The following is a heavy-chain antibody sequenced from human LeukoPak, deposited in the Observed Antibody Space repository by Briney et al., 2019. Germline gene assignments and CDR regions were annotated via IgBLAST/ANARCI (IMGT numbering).Heavy chain of an antibody. D-gene: IGHD4-17*01. J-gene: IGHJ5*02. CDR2: ISSSSSYT. CDR3: ARDPGDGDYFPNWFDP. Sequence: PGGSLRLSCAASGFTFSDYYMSWIRQAPGKGLEWVSYISSSSSYTNYADSVKGRFTISRDNAKNSLYLQMNSLRAEDTAVYYCARDPGDGDYFPNWFDPWGQGTLVTVSS. V-gene: IGHV3-11*06. CDR1: GFTFSDYY.